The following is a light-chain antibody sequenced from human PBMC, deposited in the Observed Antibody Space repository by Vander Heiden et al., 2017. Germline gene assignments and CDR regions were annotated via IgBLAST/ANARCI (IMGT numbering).Light chain of an antibody. J-gene: IGKJ1*01. CDR3: QQYNNWPHWT. V-gene: IGKV3-15*01. Sequence: EIVMTQSPATLSVSPGERATLSCRASQSVSSSVAWYQQKPGQAPRLIIYGASTRATGSPARFSGSGSGTEFTLTISSLQSEDFAVYYCQQYNNWPHWTFGQGTKVEIK. CDR2: GAS. CDR1: QSVSSS.